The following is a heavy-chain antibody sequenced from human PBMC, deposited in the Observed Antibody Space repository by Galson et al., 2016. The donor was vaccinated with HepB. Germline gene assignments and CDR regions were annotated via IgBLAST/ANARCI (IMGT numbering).Heavy chain of an antibody. CDR3: ARDSLTAAGTGAFHL. Sequence: TLSLTCTVSGGSISHGGFFWTWIRQHPGKDLEWLGYIYYTGSTYYNPSLQSRLSISLDTSGNRFSLQLTSVTAADTAIYYCARDSLTAAGTGAFHLWGQGTLVTVSS. J-gene: IGHJ3*01. CDR1: GGSISHGGFF. V-gene: IGHV4-31*03. D-gene: IGHD6-13*01. CDR2: IYYTGST.